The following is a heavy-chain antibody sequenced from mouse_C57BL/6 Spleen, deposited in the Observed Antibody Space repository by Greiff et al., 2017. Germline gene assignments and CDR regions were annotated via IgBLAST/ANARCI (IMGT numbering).Heavy chain of an antibody. CDR2: ISGGGGNT. V-gene: IGHV5-9*01. Sequence: EVKLMESGGGLVKPGGSLKLSCAASGFTFSSYTMSWVRQTPEKRLEWVATISGGGGNTYYPDSVQGRFTVSRGNAKNTLYLQMSSLRSEDTALYYCARGSHITGRAMDYWGQGTSVTVSS. D-gene: IGHD1-3*01. CDR1: GFTFSSYT. CDR3: ARGSHITGRAMDY. J-gene: IGHJ4*01.